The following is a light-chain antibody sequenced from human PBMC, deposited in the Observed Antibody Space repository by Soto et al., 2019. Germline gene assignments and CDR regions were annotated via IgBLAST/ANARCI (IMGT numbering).Light chain of an antibody. Sequence: QSVLSHPRSVCWSPGHSVTIACTGTSSDVGGSNYVSWYQQHPDKAPKLMIYDVSKRPSGVPDRFSASKSGNTASLTISGLHAEDEADYLCCSYTNTYPSYVFGTGTNVTAL. J-gene: IGLJ1*01. CDR1: SSDVGGSNY. CDR3: CSYTNTYPSYV. V-gene: IGLV2-11*01. CDR2: DVS.